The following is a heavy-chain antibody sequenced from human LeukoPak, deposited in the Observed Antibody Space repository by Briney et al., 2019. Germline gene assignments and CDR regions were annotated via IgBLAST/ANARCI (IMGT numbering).Heavy chain of an antibody. CDR2: ISGSGGST. V-gene: IGHV3-23*01. D-gene: IGHD3-10*01. CDR3: AKPLRNGSGSYYNVTRPDY. CDR1: GFTFSSYA. J-gene: IGHJ4*02. Sequence: GGSLRLSCAASGFTFSSYAMSWVRQAPGKGLEWVSAISGSGGSTYYADSVKGRFTISRDNSKNTLYLQMNSLRAEDTAVYYCAKPLRNGSGSYYNVTRPDYWGQGTLVTVSS.